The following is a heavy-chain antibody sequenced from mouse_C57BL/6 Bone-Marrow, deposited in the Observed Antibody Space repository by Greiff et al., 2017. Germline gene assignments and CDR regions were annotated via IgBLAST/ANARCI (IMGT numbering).Heavy chain of an antibody. V-gene: IGHV5-9-1*02. J-gene: IGHJ3*01. CDR2: ISSGGDYI. CDR1: GFTFSSYA. CDR3: TREGEGGAWFAY. Sequence: EVQLVESGEGLVKPGGSLKLSCAASGFTFSSYAMSWVRQTPEKRLEWVAYISSGGDYIYYADTVKGRFTISRDNARNTLYLQMSSLKSEDTAMYYCTREGEGGAWFAYWGQGTLVTVSA.